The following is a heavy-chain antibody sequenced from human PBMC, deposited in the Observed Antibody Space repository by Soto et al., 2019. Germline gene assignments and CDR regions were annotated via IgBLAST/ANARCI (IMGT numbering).Heavy chain of an antibody. J-gene: IGHJ6*02. CDR1: GDSVSSNSAA. Sequence: SQTLSLTCAISGDSVSSNSAAWNWIRQSPSRGLEWLGRTYYRSKWYNDYAVSVKSRITINPDTSKNQFSLQLNSVTPEDTAVYYCARDPDKWVSGWYNYGMDVWGQGTTVTVLL. CDR2: TYYRSKWYN. V-gene: IGHV6-1*01. CDR3: ARDPDKWVSGWYNYGMDV. D-gene: IGHD6-19*01.